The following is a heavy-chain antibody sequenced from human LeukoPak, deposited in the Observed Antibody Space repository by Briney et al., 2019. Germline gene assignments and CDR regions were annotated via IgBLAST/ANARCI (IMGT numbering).Heavy chain of an antibody. CDR3: ARLYGSGPDF. D-gene: IGHD3-10*01. V-gene: IGHV1-69*05. CDR1: GGTFSTYV. CDR2: IIPISGAA. J-gene: IGHJ4*02. Sequence: SVKVSCKASGGTFSTYVISWVRQAPGQGLEWMGGIIPISGAANYAQKFQGRVTITTDESTSTAYMELSSLRSEDTAVYYCARLYGSGPDFWGQGTLVTVSS.